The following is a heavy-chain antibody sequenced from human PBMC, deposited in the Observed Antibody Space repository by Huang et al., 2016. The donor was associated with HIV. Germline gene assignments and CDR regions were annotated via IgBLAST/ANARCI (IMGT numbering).Heavy chain of an antibody. D-gene: IGHD5-18*01. J-gene: IGHJ4*02. CDR2: ISGNKKSI. V-gene: IGHV3-9*01. CDR1: GFTFDDYA. Sequence: EVQLVESGGGLVQPGGSLRRSCAASGFTFDDYAFPGVRQAPGKGLEWVSGISGNKKSIDYADAVTGRFTISRDNAKNSLYLEVKRLRVEDTALYYCAKDASSGYGSGHSGFKVYFFDFWGQGTLVTVSS. CDR3: AKDASSGYGSGHSGFKVYFFDF.